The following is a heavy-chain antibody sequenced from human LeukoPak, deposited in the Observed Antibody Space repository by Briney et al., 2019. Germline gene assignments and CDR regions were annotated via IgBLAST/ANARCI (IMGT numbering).Heavy chain of an antibody. V-gene: IGHV4-59*01. CDR1: GGSMSPYH. CDR2: IYYSGST. CDR3: ARANDAFDI. J-gene: IGHJ3*02. Sequence: PSETLSLTCTVSGGSMSPYHWGWIRQPPGKGLEWTGYIYYSGSTNYNPSLKSRVTISVDTSKNQFSLKLSSVTAADTAVYYCARANDAFDIWGQGTMVTVSS.